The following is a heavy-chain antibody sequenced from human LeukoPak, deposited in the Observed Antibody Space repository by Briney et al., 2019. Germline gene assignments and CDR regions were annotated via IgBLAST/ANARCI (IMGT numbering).Heavy chain of an antibody. CDR3: ARVRNYPDAFDI. Sequence: SETLSFTCTVSGGSISNYYWAWIRQPPGKGLEWIGYIYDTGGTKYNPSLKSRLTISLHTSRNQFSLNLSSLTAADTAIYYCARVRNYPDAFDIWGQGTMVTVSS. V-gene: IGHV4-59*01. CDR2: IYDTGGT. D-gene: IGHD5-24*01. CDR1: GGSISNYY. J-gene: IGHJ3*02.